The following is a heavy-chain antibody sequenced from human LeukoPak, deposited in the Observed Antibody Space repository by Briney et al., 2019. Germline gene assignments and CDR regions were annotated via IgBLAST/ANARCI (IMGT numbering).Heavy chain of an antibody. CDR2: INSDGSST. CDR1: GFTFSSYW. V-gene: IGHV3-74*01. D-gene: IGHD4-17*01. CDR3: ARVPDTVTHDY. J-gene: IGHJ4*02. Sequence: GGSLRLSCAASGFTFSSYWMHWVRQAPGKGLVWVSRINSDGSSTSHADSVKGRFTISRDNAKNTLYLQMNSLRAEDTAVYYCARVPDTVTHDYWGQGTLVTVSS.